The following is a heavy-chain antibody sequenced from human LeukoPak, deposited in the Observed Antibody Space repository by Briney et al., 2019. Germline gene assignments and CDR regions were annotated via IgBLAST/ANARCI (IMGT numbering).Heavy chain of an antibody. CDR2: IYHSGNT. V-gene: IGHV4-38-2*01. J-gene: IGHJ4*02. Sequence: PSETLSLTCAVSGYSISSGYYWGWIRQPPGKGLEWIGSIYHSGNTHCNPSLKSRVTMSVDTSKNQFSLKLTSVTAADTAVYYCATSVVVITRFDSWGQGTLVTVSS. CDR1: GYSISSGYY. D-gene: IGHD3-22*01. CDR3: ATSVVVITRFDS.